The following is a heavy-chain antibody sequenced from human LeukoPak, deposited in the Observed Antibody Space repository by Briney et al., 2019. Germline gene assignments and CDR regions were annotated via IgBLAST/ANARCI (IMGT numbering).Heavy chain of an antibody. V-gene: IGHV1-8*03. D-gene: IGHD3-22*01. CDR1: GYTFTSYD. CDR3: ARAPGLFGWFDP. J-gene: IGHJ5*02. CDR2: MNPNSGNT. Sequence: ASVKVSCKASGYTFTSYDINWVRQATGQGLEWMGWMNPNSGNTGYAQKFQGRVTITRNTSISTAYMELSSLRSEDTAVYYCARAPGLFGWFDPWGQGTLVTVSS.